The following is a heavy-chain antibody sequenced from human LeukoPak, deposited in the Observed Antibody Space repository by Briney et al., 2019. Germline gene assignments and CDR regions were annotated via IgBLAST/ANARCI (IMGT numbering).Heavy chain of an antibody. CDR2: INPSGGST. V-gene: IGHV1-46*01. J-gene: IGHJ4*02. D-gene: IGHD2-15*01. CDR3: ARDWMVVAARITEMGLDY. Sequence: ASVKVSCKASGYTFTSYYMHWVRQAPGQGLEWMGIINPSGGSTSYAQKFQGRVTMTRDTSTSTVYMELSSLRSEDTAVYYCARDWMVVAARITEMGLDYWGQGTLVTVSS. CDR1: GYTFTSYY.